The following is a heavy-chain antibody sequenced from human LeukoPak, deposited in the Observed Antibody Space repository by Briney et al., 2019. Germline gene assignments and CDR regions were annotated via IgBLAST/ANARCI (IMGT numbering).Heavy chain of an antibody. CDR2: IYYSGST. V-gene: IGHV4-39*07. Sequence: NSSENLSLTCTVSGGPISSSSYYWGWIRQPPGKGLEWIGSIYYSGSTYYNPSLKSRVTISVDTSKNQFSLKLSSVTAADTAVYYCARDKSRITIFGVVIIAGWFDPWGQGTLVTVSS. CDR1: GGPISSSSYY. D-gene: IGHD3-3*01. J-gene: IGHJ5*02. CDR3: ARDKSRITIFGVVIIAGWFDP.